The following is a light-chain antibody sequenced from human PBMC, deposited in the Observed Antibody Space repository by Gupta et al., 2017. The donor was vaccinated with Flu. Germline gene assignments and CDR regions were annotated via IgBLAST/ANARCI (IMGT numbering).Light chain of an antibody. CDR1: SSNIGSNN. V-gene: IGLV1-44*01. J-gene: IGLJ1*01. CDR3: DAWDDSRNGHYV. CDR2: GNS. Sequence: VTITCSGRSSNIGSNNVNWYQQVPGTAPNLLIFGNSQRPSGAPARFSGSKSGTSASLAISGLQSEEEADYYCDAWDDSRNGHYVFGTGTKVTAL.